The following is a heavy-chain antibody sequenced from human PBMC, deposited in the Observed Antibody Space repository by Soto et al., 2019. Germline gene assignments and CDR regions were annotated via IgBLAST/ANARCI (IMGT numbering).Heavy chain of an antibody. CDR2: INHSGST. D-gene: IGHD2-15*01. CDR1: GGSFSGYY. J-gene: IGHJ4*02. Sequence: PSETLSLTCAVYGGSFSGYYWSWIRQPPGKGLEWIGEINHSGSTNYNPSLKSRVTISVDTSKNQFSLKLSSVTAADTAVYYCARDPYCSGGSCYGDYWGQGTLVTVS. CDR3: ARDPYCSGGSCYGDY. V-gene: IGHV4-34*01.